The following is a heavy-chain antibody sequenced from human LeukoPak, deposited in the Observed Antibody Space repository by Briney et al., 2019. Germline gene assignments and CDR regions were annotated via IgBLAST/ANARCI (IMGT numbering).Heavy chain of an antibody. CDR2: IYYSGST. CDR1: GGSISSYY. Sequence: SETLSLTCTVSGGSISSYYWSWIRQPPGKGLEWIGYIYYSGSTNYNPSPKSRVTISVDTSKNQFSLKLSSVTAADTAVYYCARAFKYYYDSSGYYGYWGQGTLVTVSS. V-gene: IGHV4-59*01. D-gene: IGHD3-22*01. CDR3: ARAFKYYYDSSGYYGY. J-gene: IGHJ4*02.